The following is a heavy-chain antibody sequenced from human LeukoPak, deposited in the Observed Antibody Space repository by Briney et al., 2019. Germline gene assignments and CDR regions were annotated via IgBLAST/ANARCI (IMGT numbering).Heavy chain of an antibody. Sequence: PSETLSLTCAVYGGSFSGYYWSWIRQPPGKGLEWIGEINHSGSTNYNPSLKSRVTISVDTSKNQFSLKLSSVTAADTAVYYCARGFLGTSSGPNDYWGQGTLVTVSS. V-gene: IGHV4-34*01. D-gene: IGHD6-19*01. CDR1: GGSFSGYY. CDR3: ARGFLGTSSGPNDY. CDR2: INHSGST. J-gene: IGHJ4*02.